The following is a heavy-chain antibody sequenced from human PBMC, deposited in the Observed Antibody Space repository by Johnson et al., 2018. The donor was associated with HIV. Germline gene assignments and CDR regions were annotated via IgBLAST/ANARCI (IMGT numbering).Heavy chain of an antibody. CDR1: GFTVSSNY. CDR3: ARDPSPIVGATYAFDI. CDR2: IYRGGST. V-gene: IGHV3-53*01. Sequence: VQLVESGGGLIQPGGSLRLSCAASGFTVSSNYMSWVRQAPGKGLAWVSVIYRGGSTYYADSVKGRFTISRDNSKNTLYLQMNSLRAEDTAVYYCARDPSPIVGATYAFDIWGQGTMVTVSS. J-gene: IGHJ3*02. D-gene: IGHD1-26*01.